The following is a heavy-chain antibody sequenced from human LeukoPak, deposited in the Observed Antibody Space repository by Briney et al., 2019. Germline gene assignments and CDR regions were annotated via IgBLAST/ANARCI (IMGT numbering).Heavy chain of an antibody. CDR3: ARGSDGYNYRLDY. D-gene: IGHD5-24*01. V-gene: IGHV3-53*04. CDR2: IYSGGST. CDR1: GFTVSSNY. Sequence: GSLRLSCAASGFTVSSNYMSWVRQAPGKGLEWVSVIYSGGSTYYADSVKGRFTISRHNSKNTLYLQMNSLGAEDTAVYYCARGSDGYNYRLDYWGQGTLITVSS. J-gene: IGHJ4*02.